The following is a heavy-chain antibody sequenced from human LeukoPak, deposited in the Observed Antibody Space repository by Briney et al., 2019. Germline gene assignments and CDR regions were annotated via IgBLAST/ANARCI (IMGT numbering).Heavy chain of an antibody. Sequence: GGSLRLSCAASGFTFSSYWMSWVRQAPGKGLEWVANIKQDGSEKYYVDSVKGRFTISRDNAKNSLYLQMNSLRAEDTAVYYCARDPSFCSSNGCYGKDWYFDLWGRGTLVTVSS. V-gene: IGHV3-7*01. CDR2: IKQDGSEK. J-gene: IGHJ2*01. CDR1: GFTFSSYW. CDR3: ARDPSFCSSNGCYGKDWYFDL. D-gene: IGHD2-2*01.